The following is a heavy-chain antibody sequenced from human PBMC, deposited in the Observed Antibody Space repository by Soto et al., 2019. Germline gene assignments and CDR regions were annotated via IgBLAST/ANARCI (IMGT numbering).Heavy chain of an antibody. Sequence: PGGSLRLSSAASGFTFSNAWMSWVRQAPGKGLEWVGRIKSKTDGETTDYAAPVKGRFTISRDDSQNTLYLQMNSLQTEDTAVYYCTTDFKGDTAVDYWGQGTLVTV. CDR2: IKSKTDGETT. CDR1: GFTFSNAW. CDR3: TTDFKGDTAVDY. D-gene: IGHD5-18*01. V-gene: IGHV3-15*01. J-gene: IGHJ4*02.